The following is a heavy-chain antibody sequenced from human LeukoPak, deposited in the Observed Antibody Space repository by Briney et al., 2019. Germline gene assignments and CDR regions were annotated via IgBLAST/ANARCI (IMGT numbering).Heavy chain of an antibody. D-gene: IGHD3-16*01. Sequence: PGGSLRLSCAASGFTFSSYWMSWVRQAPGKGLEWVANIRQDGSAKYYVDSVKGRFTISRDNAKNSLYLQMSNLRAEDTAVYFCARGGGLDVWGQGATVTVSS. CDR3: ARGGGLDV. CDR1: GFTFSSYW. CDR2: IRQDGSAK. V-gene: IGHV3-7*03. J-gene: IGHJ6*02.